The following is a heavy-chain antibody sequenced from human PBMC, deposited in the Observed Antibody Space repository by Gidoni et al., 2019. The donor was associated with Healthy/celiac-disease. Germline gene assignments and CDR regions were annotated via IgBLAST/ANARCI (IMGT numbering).Heavy chain of an antibody. Sequence: EVQLVGSGGGLVQPGGSLRLSCAASGFTFSSYEMNWVRQAPGKGLEWVSYIRSSGSTIYYADSVKGRFTISRANAKNSLYLQMNSLRAEDTAVYYCARETGTTGFDYWGQGTLVTFSS. D-gene: IGHD1-7*01. CDR1: GFTFSSYE. J-gene: IGHJ4*02. CDR2: IRSSGSTI. CDR3: ARETGTTGFDY. V-gene: IGHV3-48*03.